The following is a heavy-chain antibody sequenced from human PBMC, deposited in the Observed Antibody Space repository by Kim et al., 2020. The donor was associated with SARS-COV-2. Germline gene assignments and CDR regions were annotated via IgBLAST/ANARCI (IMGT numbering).Heavy chain of an antibody. CDR3: ARDKVVVVAATLDYYYYYMDV. CDR1: GFTFSSYS. Sequence: GGSLRLSCAASGFTFSSYSMNWVRQAPGKGLEWVSYISSSSSTIYYADSVKGRFTISRDNAKNSLYLQMNSLRDEDTAVYYCARDKVVVVAATLDYYYYYMDVWGKGTTVTVSS. V-gene: IGHV3-48*02. D-gene: IGHD2-15*01. CDR2: ISSSSSTI. J-gene: IGHJ6*03.